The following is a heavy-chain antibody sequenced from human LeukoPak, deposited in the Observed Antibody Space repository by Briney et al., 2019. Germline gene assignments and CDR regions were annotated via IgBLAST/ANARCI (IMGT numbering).Heavy chain of an antibody. Sequence: SETLSLTCTVSGGSISSGSYYWSWIRQPAGKGLEWIGRIYTSGSTNYNPSLKSRVTISVDTSKNQFSLKLSSVTAADTAVYYCARDGPALDPWGQGTLVTVSS. J-gene: IGHJ5*02. CDR2: IYTSGST. CDR1: GGSISSGSYY. CDR3: ARDGPALDP. V-gene: IGHV4-61*02.